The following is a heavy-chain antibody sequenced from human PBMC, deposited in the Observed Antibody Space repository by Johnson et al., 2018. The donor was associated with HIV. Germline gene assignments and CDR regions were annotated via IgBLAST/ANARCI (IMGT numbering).Heavy chain of an antibody. CDR2: ITSTGITV. V-gene: IGHV3-11*04. CDR1: GFTFSDYY. CDR3: ARAPEVRGVDAFDV. Sequence: QVQLVESGGGLVKPGGSLRLSCAASGFTFSDYYMSWIRQAPGKGLEWVSYITSTGITVYYTDSVKGRFTISRDNAKNSLSLKMNSLRAEDTAVYYCARAPEVRGVDAFDVWGQGTVVTVSS. J-gene: IGHJ3*01. D-gene: IGHD3-10*01.